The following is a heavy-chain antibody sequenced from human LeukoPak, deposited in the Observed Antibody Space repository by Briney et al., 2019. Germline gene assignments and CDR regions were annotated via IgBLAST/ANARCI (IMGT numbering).Heavy chain of an antibody. V-gene: IGHV3-33*08. CDR3: ARDQRFLEWLLYGYFDY. J-gene: IGHJ4*02. CDR1: GFTFSSYS. CDR2: IWYDGSNK. D-gene: IGHD3-3*01. Sequence: GGSLRLSCAASGFTFSSYSMNWIRQAPGKGLEWVAVIWYDGSNKYYADSVKGRFTISRDNSKNTLYLQMNSLRAEDTAVYYCARDQRFLEWLLYGYFDYWGQGTLVTVSS.